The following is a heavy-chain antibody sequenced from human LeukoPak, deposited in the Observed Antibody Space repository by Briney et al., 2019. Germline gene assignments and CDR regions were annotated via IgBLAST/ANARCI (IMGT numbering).Heavy chain of an antibody. V-gene: IGHV3-30*02. D-gene: IGHD3-10*01. J-gene: IGHJ4*02. CDR3: ARVEPYGSGTIDY. CDR1: GFTFSSYG. Sequence: PGGSLRLSCAASGFTFSSYGMHWVRQAPGKGLEWVAFIRYDGSNKYYADSVKGRFTISRDNSKNTLYLQMNSLRAEDTAVYYCARVEPYGSGTIDYWGQGTLVTVSS. CDR2: IRYDGSNK.